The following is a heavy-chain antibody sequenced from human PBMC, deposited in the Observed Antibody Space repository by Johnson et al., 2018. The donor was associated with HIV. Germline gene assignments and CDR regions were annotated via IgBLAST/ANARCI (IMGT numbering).Heavy chain of an antibody. V-gene: IGHV3-20*04. CDR2: INWNGGST. CDR1: GFTFNDYG. Sequence: VQLVESGGGVVRPGGSLRLSCAASGFTFNDYGMSWVRQAPGKGLEWVSGINWNGGSTGYADSVKGRFTISRDNSKNTLYLQMNSLRAKDTDVYYCARVRDYNFWSGQQSRHAFDIWGQGTMVTVSS. CDR3: ARVRDYNFWSGQQSRHAFDI. D-gene: IGHD3-3*01. J-gene: IGHJ3*02.